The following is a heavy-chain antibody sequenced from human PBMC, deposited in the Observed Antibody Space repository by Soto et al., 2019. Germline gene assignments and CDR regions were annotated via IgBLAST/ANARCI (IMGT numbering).Heavy chain of an antibody. CDR1: DNTFTHYG. CDR2: ISGYNGNT. Sequence: QVRLVQSGSEVKKLGASVKVSCKSSDNTFTHYGINWVRQAPRRGLAWMGWISGYNGNTKYAQKFQDRVTMTADTSTRTAFMEVRSLTSDDTGVYFCAATGGNYFGLDVWGQGTTVTVAS. CDR3: AATGGNYFGLDV. D-gene: IGHD2-8*02. J-gene: IGHJ6*02. V-gene: IGHV1-18*01.